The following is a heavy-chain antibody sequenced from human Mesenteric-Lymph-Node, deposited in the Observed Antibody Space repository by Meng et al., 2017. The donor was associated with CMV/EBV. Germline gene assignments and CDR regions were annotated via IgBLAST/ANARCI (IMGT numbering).Heavy chain of an antibody. J-gene: IGHJ4*02. D-gene: IGHD1-26*01. CDR2: ISSSGSTI. CDR3: AKDGRGSLYYFDY. CDR1: RFTFSDYY. Sequence: GGSLRLSCAASRFTFSDYYMSWIRQAPGKGLEWVSYISSSGSTIYYADSVKGRFTISRDNAKNSLYLQMSSLRAEDTAVYYCAKDGRGSLYYFDYWGQGTLVTVSS. V-gene: IGHV3-11*01.